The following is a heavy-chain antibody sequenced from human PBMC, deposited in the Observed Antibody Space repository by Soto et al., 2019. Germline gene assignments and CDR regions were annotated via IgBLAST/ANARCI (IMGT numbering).Heavy chain of an antibody. V-gene: IGHV3-48*02. CDR1: VFTFSTYS. J-gene: IGHJ6*02. D-gene: IGHD3-3*01. CDR3: ARALPTYDFWSGYSKGGMDV. CDR2: ISGSSGSI. Sequence: GGSLVLSCTASVFTFSTYSMNWVRQAPGKGLDRVSYISGSSGSIYYADSVKGRFTISRDNAKNSLYLQMSSLRDDDTAVYYCARALPTYDFWSGYSKGGMDVWGQGTTVTVSS.